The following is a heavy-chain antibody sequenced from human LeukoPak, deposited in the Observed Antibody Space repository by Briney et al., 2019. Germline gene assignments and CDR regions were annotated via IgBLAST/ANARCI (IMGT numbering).Heavy chain of an antibody. J-gene: IGHJ4*02. V-gene: IGHV4-30-4*01. CDR2: IYYSGST. D-gene: IGHD4-23*01. CDR1: GGSISSGDYY. CDR3: ARRMVGGGNSEFDY. Sequence: PSETLSLTCTVSGGSISSGDYYWSWIRQPPGKGLEWIGYIYYSGSTYYNPSLKSRVTISVDTSKNQFSLKLSSVTAADTAVYYCARRMVGGGNSEFDYWGQGTLVNVSS.